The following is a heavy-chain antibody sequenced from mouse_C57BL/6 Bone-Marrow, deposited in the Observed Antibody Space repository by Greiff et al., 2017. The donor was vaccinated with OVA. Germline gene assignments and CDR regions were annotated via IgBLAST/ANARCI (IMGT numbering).Heavy chain of an antibody. V-gene: IGHV1-81*01. Sequence: QVQLQQSGAELARPGASVKLSCKASGYTFTSYGISWVKQRTGQGLEWIGEIYPRSGNTYYNEKFTGKATLTADKSSSTAYMELRSLTSEDSAVYFCARRYYGNCYFDYWGQGTTLTVSS. CDR3: ARRYYGNCYFDY. CDR1: GYTFTSYG. D-gene: IGHD2-1*01. J-gene: IGHJ2*01. CDR2: IYPRSGNT.